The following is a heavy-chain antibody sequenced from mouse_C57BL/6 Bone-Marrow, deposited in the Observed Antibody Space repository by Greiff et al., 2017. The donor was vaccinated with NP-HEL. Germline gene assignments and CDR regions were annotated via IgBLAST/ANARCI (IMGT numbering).Heavy chain of an antibody. D-gene: IGHD1-1*01. CDR1: GYAFSSSW. J-gene: IGHJ1*03. Sequence: QVQLQQSGPELVKPGASVKISCKASGYAFSSSWMNWVKQRPGKGLEWIGRIYPGDGDTNYNGKFKGKATLTADKSSSTAYMQLSSLTSEDSAVYFCARSGHYGSSFCYWYFDVWGTGTTVTVSS. CDR3: ARSGHYGSSFCYWYFDV. CDR2: IYPGDGDT. V-gene: IGHV1-82*01.